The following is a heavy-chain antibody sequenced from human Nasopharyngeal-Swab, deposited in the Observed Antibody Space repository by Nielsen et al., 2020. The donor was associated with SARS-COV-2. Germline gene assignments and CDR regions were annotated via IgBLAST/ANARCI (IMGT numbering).Heavy chain of an antibody. CDR3: ARAYSDTYYYYSYTMDV. V-gene: IGHV3-11*01. D-gene: IGHD3-22*01. Sequence: RQAPGKGLEWVSYITSSGSTIYYADPVKGRFTISRDNAKNSLYLQMNSLRAEDTAVYYCARAYSDTYYYYSYTMDVWGQGTTVTVSS. J-gene: IGHJ6*02. CDR2: ITSSGSTI.